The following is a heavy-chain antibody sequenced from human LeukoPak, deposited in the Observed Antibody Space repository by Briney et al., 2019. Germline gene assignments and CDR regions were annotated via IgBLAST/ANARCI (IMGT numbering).Heavy chain of an antibody. J-gene: IGHJ3*02. Sequence: PSETLSLTCTVSGASIRSGDYYWRWIRQPPGKGLEWIWYIYDSGSTYYNPSLKSRITISVDTSENRFSLKLSSVTATETAVYYCARDCSGGSCYGAFDIWGQGTMVTVSS. V-gene: IGHV4-30-4*01. CDR2: IYDSGST. D-gene: IGHD2-15*01. CDR3: ARDCSGGSCYGAFDI. CDR1: GASIRSGDYY.